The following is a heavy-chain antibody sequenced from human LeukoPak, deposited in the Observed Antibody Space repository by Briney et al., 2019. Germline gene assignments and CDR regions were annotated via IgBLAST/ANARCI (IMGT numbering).Heavy chain of an antibody. V-gene: IGHV1-2*02. D-gene: IGHD2-15*01. J-gene: IGHJ5*02. CDR2: INPNSGGT. CDR3: ARGDIVVVVAALNWFDP. CDR1: GYTFTGYY. Sequence: ASVKVSCKASGYTFTGYYMHWVRQAPGRGLEWMGWINPNSGGTNYAQKFQGRVTMTRDTSISTAYMELSRLRSDDTAVYYCARGDIVVVVAALNWFDPWGQGTLVTVSS.